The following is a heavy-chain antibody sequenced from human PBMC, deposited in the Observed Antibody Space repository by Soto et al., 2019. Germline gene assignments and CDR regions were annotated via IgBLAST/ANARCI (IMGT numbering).Heavy chain of an antibody. J-gene: IGHJ5*02. D-gene: IGHD3-22*01. CDR3: ARNYASSAYYGSWFDP. CDR1: GYTFTSYG. CDR2: ISAYNGNT. Sequence: QVQMVQSGVEVREPGASVMVSCKASGYTFTSYGISWVRQARGQGLEWMGWISAYNGNTNYAQNLQGRVTMTTDTSTSTAYMELRSLRSDDTAVYYCARNYASSAYYGSWFDPWGQGTLVTVSS. V-gene: IGHV1-18*01.